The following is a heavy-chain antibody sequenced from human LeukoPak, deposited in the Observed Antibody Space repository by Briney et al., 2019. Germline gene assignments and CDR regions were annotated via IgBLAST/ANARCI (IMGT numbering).Heavy chain of an antibody. CDR3: ANTGYSYYYYGMDV. CDR1: GFTFSSYG. D-gene: IGHD3-9*01. V-gene: IGHV3-30*18. CDR2: ISYDGSNK. J-gene: IGHJ6*02. Sequence: PGGSLRLSCAASGFTFSSYGMHWVRQAPGKGLEWVAVISYDGSNKYYADSVKGRFTISRDNSKNTLYLQMNSLRAEDTAVYYCANTGYSYYYYGMDVWGQGTTVTVSS.